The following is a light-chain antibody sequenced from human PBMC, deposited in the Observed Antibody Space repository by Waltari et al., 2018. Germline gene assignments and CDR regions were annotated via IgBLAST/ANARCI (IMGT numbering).Light chain of an antibody. CDR3: AAWDDSLNGWV. Sequence: QSVLTQPPSASGTPGQRVTISCSGSSSNIGSNTVNWYQQLPGTAPKLLIHGNNHRPSGVPDRFSGSKAGTSASLAISGLQSEDEADYYCAAWDDSLNGWVFGGGTKLTVL. V-gene: IGLV1-44*01. CDR1: SSNIGSNT. CDR2: GNN. J-gene: IGLJ3*02.